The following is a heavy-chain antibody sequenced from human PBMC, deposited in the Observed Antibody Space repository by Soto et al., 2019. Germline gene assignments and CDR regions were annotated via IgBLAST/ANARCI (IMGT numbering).Heavy chain of an antibody. V-gene: IGHV5-51*01. J-gene: IGHJ5*02. CDR2: IYPGDSDT. Sequence: GESLKISCKASGFSFTTSWIGWVRQMPGKGPEWMGIIYPGDSDTRYSPSSQGHVTFSVDKSISTAYLQWSSLKASDTAMYFCDRKGGTGWFDHWGQGTLVTVSS. CDR1: GFSFTTSW. CDR3: DRKGGTGWFDH. D-gene: IGHD1-1*01.